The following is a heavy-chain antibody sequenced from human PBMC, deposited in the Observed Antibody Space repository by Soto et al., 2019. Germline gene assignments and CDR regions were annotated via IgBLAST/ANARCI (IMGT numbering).Heavy chain of an antibody. J-gene: IGHJ4*02. CDR2: MNPNTGNI. D-gene: IGHD1-26*01. CDR1: GYTFTSSD. V-gene: IGHV1-8*01. CDR3: ARGRIVGAAFDY. Sequence: QVQLVQSGAEVKKSGASVKVSCKASGYTFTSSDINWVRQATGQGLEWMGWMNPNTGNIGYTQRFQGRVSMTRNISITPAYMELSGLKSDDTAVYYCARGRIVGAAFDYWGQGTLVTVSS.